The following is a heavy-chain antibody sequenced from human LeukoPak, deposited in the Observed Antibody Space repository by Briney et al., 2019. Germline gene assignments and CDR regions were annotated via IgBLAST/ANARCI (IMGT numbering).Heavy chain of an antibody. D-gene: IGHD1-1*01. CDR3: ARGAATTLTGWFDP. CDR1: GFSFHNYW. Sequence: GGSLRLSCAVSGFSFHNYWMNWVRQAPGKGPEWVATIKEDGSEKYYVDSVKGRFTISRDNAKNSLYLQMNSLRAEDTAVYYCARGAATTLTGWFDPWGQGTLATVSS. CDR2: IKEDGSEK. V-gene: IGHV3-7*01. J-gene: IGHJ5*02.